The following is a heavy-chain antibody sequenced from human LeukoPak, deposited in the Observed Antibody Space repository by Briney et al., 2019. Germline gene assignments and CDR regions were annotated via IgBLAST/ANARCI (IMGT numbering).Heavy chain of an antibody. D-gene: IGHD6-13*01. CDR1: GYTFTSSG. J-gene: IGHJ4*02. CDR3: ARESAITAAGSYGY. Sequence: ASVKVSCKASGYTFTSSGISWVRQAPGQGLEWMGWISAYNGNTNYAQKLQGRVTMTTDTSTSTAYMELRSLRSDDTAVYYCARESAITAAGSYGYWGQGTLVTVSS. CDR2: ISAYNGNT. V-gene: IGHV1-18*01.